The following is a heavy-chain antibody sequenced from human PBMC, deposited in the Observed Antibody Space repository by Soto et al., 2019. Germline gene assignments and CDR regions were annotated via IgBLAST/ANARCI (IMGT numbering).Heavy chain of an antibody. D-gene: IGHD3-22*01. CDR2: IIPIFGTA. Sequence: ASVKVSCKASGGTFSSYAISWVRQAPGQGLEWMGGIIPIFGTANYAQKFQGRVTITADESTSTAYMELSSLRSEDTAVYYCATDSGRSYYDTSGSAYSHHWGQGGLLNVCS. CDR1: GGTFSSYA. V-gene: IGHV1-69*13. J-gene: IGHJ1*01. CDR3: ATDSGRSYYDTSGSAYSHH.